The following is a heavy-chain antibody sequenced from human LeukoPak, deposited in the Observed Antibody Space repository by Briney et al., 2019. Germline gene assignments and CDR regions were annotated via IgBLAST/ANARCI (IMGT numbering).Heavy chain of an antibody. D-gene: IGHD2-8*01. J-gene: IGHJ5*02. CDR3: TRDVGGLFCTDGVCYHWFDP. Sequence: GGSLRLSCTASGFIFDGYTMSWFRQAPGKGLEWVGFIRSKAYGGTTEYAASVKGRFTISRDDSKGIAYLQMNSLKTEDTAVYYCTRDVGGLFCTDGVCYHWFDPWGQGTLVTVSS. CDR1: GFIFDGYT. V-gene: IGHV3-49*03. CDR2: IRSKAYGGTT.